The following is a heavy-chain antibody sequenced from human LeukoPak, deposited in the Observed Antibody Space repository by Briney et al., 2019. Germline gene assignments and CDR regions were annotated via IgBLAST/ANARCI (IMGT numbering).Heavy chain of an antibody. CDR1: GFTFSSYS. D-gene: IGHD6-13*01. J-gene: IGHJ1*01. CDR2: ISSSSIYI. Sequence: GGSLRLSCAASGFTFSSYSMNWVRQAPGKGLEWVSSISSSSIYIYYADSLKGRFTISRDNAKNSLYLQMNSLRAEDTPVYYCARGGYSSTLYGRYQHWGQGTLVTVSP. CDR3: ARGGYSSTLYGRYQH. V-gene: IGHV3-21*01.